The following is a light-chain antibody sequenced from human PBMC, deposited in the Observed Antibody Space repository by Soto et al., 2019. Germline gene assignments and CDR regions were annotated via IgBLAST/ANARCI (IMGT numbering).Light chain of an antibody. CDR2: WAS. V-gene: IGKV4-1*01. CDR1: QSVLYRSNTQNY. Sequence: DIVMTQSPDSLAVSLGERATINCKSSQSVLYRSNTQNYLSWYQQKPGQPPNLLIYWASTRESGVPDRFSGSGSGTDFTLTISSLQAEDVAVYYYQQYYSLPPTFGQGTKVEIK. CDR3: QQYYSLPPT. J-gene: IGKJ1*01.